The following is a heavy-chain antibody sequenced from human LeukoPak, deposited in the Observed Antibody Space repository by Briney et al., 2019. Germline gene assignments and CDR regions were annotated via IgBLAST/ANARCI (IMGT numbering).Heavy chain of an antibody. CDR2: ISSNGGST. CDR3: ARDWADYGGNESLDY. V-gene: IGHV3-64D*06. Sequence: GGSLRLSCSASGFTFSSYAMHWVRQAPGKGLEYVSAISSNGGSTYYADFVKGRFTISRDNSKNTLYLQMSSLRAEDTAVYYCARDWADYGGNESLDYWGQGTLVTVSS. D-gene: IGHD4-23*01. CDR1: GFTFSSYA. J-gene: IGHJ4*02.